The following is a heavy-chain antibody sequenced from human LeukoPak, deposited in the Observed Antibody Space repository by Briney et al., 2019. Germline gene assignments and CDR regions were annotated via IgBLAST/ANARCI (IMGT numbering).Heavy chain of an antibody. Sequence: SETLSLTCTVSGYSISSGYYWGWVRQPPGKGLEWIGSIYHSGSTYYNPSLKSRVTMSVDTSENQFSLTLSSVTAADTAVYYCARALYGEHYYYYYMDVWGKGTTVTVSS. CDR1: GYSISSGYY. CDR2: IYHSGST. CDR3: ARALYGEHYYYYYMDV. D-gene: IGHD4-17*01. V-gene: IGHV4-38-2*02. J-gene: IGHJ6*03.